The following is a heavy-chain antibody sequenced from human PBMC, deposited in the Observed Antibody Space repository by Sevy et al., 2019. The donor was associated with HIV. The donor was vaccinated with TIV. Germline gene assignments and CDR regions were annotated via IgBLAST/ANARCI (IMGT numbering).Heavy chain of an antibody. V-gene: IGHV1-2*02. CDR2: INPNSGGT. J-gene: IGHJ4*02. CDR3: ARAGYCSSTSCYSLTYYFDY. CDR1: GYTFTGYY. D-gene: IGHD2-2*02. Sequence: ASVKVSCKASGYTFTGYYMHCVRQAPGQGLEWMGWINPNSGGTNYAQKFQGRVTMTRDTSISTAYMELSRLRSDDTAVYYCARAGYCSSTSCYSLTYYFDYWGQGTLVTVSS.